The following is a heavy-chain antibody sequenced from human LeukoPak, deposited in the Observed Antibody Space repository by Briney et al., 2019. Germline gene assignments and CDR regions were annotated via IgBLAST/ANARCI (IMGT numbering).Heavy chain of an antibody. Sequence: SETLSLTCAVYGGSFSGYYWSWIRQPPGKGLEWIGEINHSGSTNYNPSLKSRVTISVDTSKNQFSLKLSSVSAAHTAVYYCARGVLANPSFDYWGQGTLVTVSS. D-gene: IGHD2-21*01. CDR3: ARGVLANPSFDY. J-gene: IGHJ4*02. V-gene: IGHV4-34*01. CDR2: INHSGST. CDR1: GGSFSGYY.